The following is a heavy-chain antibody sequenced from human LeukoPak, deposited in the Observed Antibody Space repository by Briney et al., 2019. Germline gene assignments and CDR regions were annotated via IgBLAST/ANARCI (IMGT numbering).Heavy chain of an antibody. D-gene: IGHD5-18*01. CDR3: ASLGPTDTAMKIWTFDY. V-gene: IGHV1-69*01. Sequence: SVRVSCKASGGTFSSYAISWVRQAPGQGLEWMGGIIPIFGTANYAQKFQGRVTITADESTSTAYMELSSLRSEDTAVYYCASLGPTDTAMKIWTFDYWGQGTLVTVSS. J-gene: IGHJ4*02. CDR1: GGTFSSYA. CDR2: IIPIFGTA.